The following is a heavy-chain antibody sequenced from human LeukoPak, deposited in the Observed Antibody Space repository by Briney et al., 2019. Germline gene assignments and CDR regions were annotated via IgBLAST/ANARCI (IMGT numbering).Heavy chain of an antibody. V-gene: IGHV3-74*01. D-gene: IGHD1-1*01. CDR2: INSDGSST. CDR3: ARGVERPREAAAFDI. J-gene: IGHJ3*02. CDR1: GFTFSSYW. Sequence: GGSLRLSCAASGFTFSSYWMHWVRQAPGKGLVWVSRINSDGSSTSYADSVKGRFTISRDNAKNTLYLQMNSLRAEDTAVYYCARGVERPREAAAFDIWGQGTVVTVSS.